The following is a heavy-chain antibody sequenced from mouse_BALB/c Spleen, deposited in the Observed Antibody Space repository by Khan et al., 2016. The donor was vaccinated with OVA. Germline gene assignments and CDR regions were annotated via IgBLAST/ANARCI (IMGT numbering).Heavy chain of an antibody. Sequence: VQLKQSGPELVKPGASVKISCKASGYSFTGYFMNWVMQSHGKSLEWIGRINPHIGETLCNQKFKGKATLTVDESSSTAHMELRSLASEDSAVYYCARIYRSDFDYWGQGTTLTVSS. V-gene: IGHV1-20*02. CDR1: GYSFTGYF. CDR2: INPHIGET. D-gene: IGHD1-1*01. J-gene: IGHJ2*01. CDR3: ARIYRSDFDY.